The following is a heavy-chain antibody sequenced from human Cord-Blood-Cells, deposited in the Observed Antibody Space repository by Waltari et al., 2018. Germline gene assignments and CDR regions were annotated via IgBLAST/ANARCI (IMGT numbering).Heavy chain of an antibody. Sequence: EVQLVESGGGLVQPGGSLRLSCSASGFTFSSYWMSWVRQAPGKGLEWVANIKQDGSGKYYVDSVKVRFTISRDNAKNSLYLQMNSLRAEDTAVYYCARAYAAGDAFDIWGQGTMVTVSS. CDR3: ARAYAAGDAFDI. J-gene: IGHJ3*02. CDR2: IKQDGSGK. V-gene: IGHV3-7*01. D-gene: IGHD6-13*01. CDR1: GFTFSSYW.